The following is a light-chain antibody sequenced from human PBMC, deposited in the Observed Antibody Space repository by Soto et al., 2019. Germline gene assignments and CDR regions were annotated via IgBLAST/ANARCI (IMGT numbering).Light chain of an antibody. Sequence: QSVPTQPPSVSGAPGQRVTISCTGSSSNIEPTYDVHWYQQLPGTAPKLLIYANTNRPSGVPDRFSGSRSGTSASLAITGLQAEDEADYYCQSYDSSLSGYVFGTGTKVTVL. CDR2: ANT. CDR1: SSNIEPTYD. V-gene: IGLV1-40*01. CDR3: QSYDSSLSGYV. J-gene: IGLJ1*01.